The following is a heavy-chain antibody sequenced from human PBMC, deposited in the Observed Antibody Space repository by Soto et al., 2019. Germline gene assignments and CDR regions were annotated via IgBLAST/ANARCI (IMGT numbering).Heavy chain of an antibody. CDR1: GGTFSSYT. J-gene: IGHJ6*02. D-gene: IGHD5-12*01. CDR2: IIPILGIA. V-gene: IGHV1-69*02. Sequence: QVQLVQSGAEVKKPGSSVKVSCKASGGTFSSYTISWVRQAPGQGLEWMGRIIPILGIANYAQKFQGRVTITADKSTSTAYMGLSSLRSEDTAVYYCARVVSGGGYDYSPTYYYGMDVWGQGTTVTVSS. CDR3: ARVVSGGGYDYSPTYYYGMDV.